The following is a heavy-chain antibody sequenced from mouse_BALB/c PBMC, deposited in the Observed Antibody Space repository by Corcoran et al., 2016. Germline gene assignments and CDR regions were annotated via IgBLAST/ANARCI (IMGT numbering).Heavy chain of an antibody. Sequence: EVQLQQSGAELVKPGASVKLSCIASGFNIKDTYMHWVKQRPEQGLEWIGRIDPANGNTKYDPKFQGKATITADTSSNIAYLRLSSLTSEDTAVYYCAREALYAMDYWGQGTSVTVSS. J-gene: IGHJ4*01. CDR2: IDPANGNT. V-gene: IGHV14-3*02. CDR3: AREALYAMDY. CDR1: GFNIKDTY.